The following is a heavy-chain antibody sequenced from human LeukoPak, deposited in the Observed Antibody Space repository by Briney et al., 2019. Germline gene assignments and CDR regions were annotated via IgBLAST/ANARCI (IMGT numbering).Heavy chain of an antibody. V-gene: IGHV3-23*01. D-gene: IGHD7-27*01. CDR2: ITTSDGNT. CDR3: AKDGGLWVSAHWGDS. J-gene: IGHJ4*02. CDR1: GFTFSSYT. Sequence: GGSLRLSCAASGFTFSSYTMSWVHQAPGKGLEWVSTITTSDGNTYYADSVKGRFTVSRDNSKNTLYLQMNSLRAEDTAVYYCAKDGGLWVSAHWGDSWGRGTLVTVSS.